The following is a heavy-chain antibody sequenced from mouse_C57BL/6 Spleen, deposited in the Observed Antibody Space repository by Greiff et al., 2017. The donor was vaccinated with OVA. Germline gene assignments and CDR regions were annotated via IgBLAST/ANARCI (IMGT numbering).Heavy chain of an antibody. Sequence: VQRVESGAELVRPGASVKLSCKASGYTFTDYYINWVKQRPGQGLEWIARIYPGSGNTYYNEKFKGKATLTAEKSSSTAYMQLSSLTSEDSAVYFCARCDGNYFDYWGQGTTLTVSS. V-gene: IGHV1-76*01. D-gene: IGHD2-3*01. J-gene: IGHJ2*01. CDR2: IYPGSGNT. CDR1: GYTFTDYY. CDR3: ARCDGNYFDY.